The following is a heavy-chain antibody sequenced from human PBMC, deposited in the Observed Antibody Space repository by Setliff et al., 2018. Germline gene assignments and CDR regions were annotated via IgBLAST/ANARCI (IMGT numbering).Heavy chain of an antibody. CDR3: ARSFSRRGKFLLDY. Sequence: SETLSLTCAVDGGSFSGYCWSWIRQPPGKRLEWIGEIIHTGSTNYNPSLKSRVTISMDTTKNQFSLRVSSVTAADTAVYYCARSFSRRGKFLLDYWGQGALVTVSS. J-gene: IGHJ4*02. CDR2: IIHTGST. D-gene: IGHD1-26*01. V-gene: IGHV4-34*12. CDR1: GGSFSGYC.